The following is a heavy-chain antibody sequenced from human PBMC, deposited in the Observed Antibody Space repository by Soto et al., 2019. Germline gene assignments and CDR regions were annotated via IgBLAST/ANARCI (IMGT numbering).Heavy chain of an antibody. CDR1: GYTFTNYV. CDR2: ISASNGNT. J-gene: IGHJ4*02. D-gene: IGHD5-18*01. Sequence: ASVKVSCKASGYTFTNYVISWVRQAPGQGLEWMGWISASNGNTNYAQRLQGRVTMTTDTSTDTAYMELRSLRSDDTAAYYCAREALGYSYGSFDYWGQGTLVTVSS. V-gene: IGHV1-18*04. CDR3: AREALGYSYGSFDY.